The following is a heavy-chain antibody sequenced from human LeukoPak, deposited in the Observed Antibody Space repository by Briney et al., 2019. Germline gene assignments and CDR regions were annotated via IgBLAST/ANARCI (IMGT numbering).Heavy chain of an antibody. CDR2: ISSSGSYI. V-gene: IGHV3-21*01. CDR3: ASGSLILRGVGGPPPDY. D-gene: IGHD3-10*01. Sequence: GSLRLSCAASGFSISNYNIYWVRQAPGKGLEWVSFISSSGSYIYYADSVKGRFTISRDNAKNSLYLHMNSLRAEDSAIYYCASGSLILRGVGGPPPDYWGQGTLVTVSS. CDR1: GFSISNYN. J-gene: IGHJ4*02.